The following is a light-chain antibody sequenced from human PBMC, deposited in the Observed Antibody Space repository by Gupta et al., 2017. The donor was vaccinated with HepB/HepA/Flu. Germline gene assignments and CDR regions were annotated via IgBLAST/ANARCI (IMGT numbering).Light chain of an antibody. V-gene: IGKV2-28*01. CDR3: MQTLETPLT. Sequence: DIVMTQSPLSLPVTPGEAASISCRSSQSLLHSNGYKYLDWYLQKPGQAPQLLIFLGSNRASGVPDRFSGSGSGTXFTLKIXRVEAEDVGVYYCMQTLETPLTFGXGTKVEIK. J-gene: IGKJ4*01. CDR2: LGS. CDR1: QSLLHSNGYKY.